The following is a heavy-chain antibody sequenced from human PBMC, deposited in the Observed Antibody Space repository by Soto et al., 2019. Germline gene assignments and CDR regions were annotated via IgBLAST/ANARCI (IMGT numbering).Heavy chain of an antibody. J-gene: IGHJ4*02. CDR2: ISGSGGST. CDR1: GFSVTSFY. V-gene: IGHV3-23*04. D-gene: IGHD3-16*01. CDR3: TYVTPWGVG. Sequence: EVQLVESGGGLIQPGGSLRLSCAASGFSVTSFYMTWVRQAPGRGLEWVSAISGSGGSTYYADSVKGRFTISRDNSKNTLYLQMNSLRAEDTAVYYCTYVTPWGVGWGQGTLVTVSS.